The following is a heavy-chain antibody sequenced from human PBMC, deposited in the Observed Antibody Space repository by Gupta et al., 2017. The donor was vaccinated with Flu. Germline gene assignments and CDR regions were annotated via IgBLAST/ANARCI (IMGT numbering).Heavy chain of an antibody. CDR2: IYGEGDV. J-gene: IGHJ5*02. CDR1: GFPFRDDRVG. V-gene: IGHV2-5*02. D-gene: IGHD3-3*01. CDR3: AHRADESSAHGTPNWFDP. Sequence: QITLKESGPPLVKPTETLTLTCACSGFPFRDDRVGVGWFRQTPGKALEWLAIIYGEGDVRYPPSLRSRVVIDKDTSTNQVILRVANMNPADSGTYFCAHRADESSAHGTPNWFDPWGQGIRVTVTS.